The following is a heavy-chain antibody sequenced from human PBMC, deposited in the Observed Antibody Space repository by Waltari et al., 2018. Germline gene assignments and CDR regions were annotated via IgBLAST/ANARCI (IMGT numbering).Heavy chain of an antibody. CDR2: INHSGST. Sequence: KESGPTLVKPTQTLTLTCTFSGFSLSTSGVGVGWIRQPPGKGLEWIGEINHSGSTNYNPSLKSRVTISVDTSKNQFSLKLSSVTAADTAVYYCARGLWKGLFDYWGQGTLVTVSS. V-gene: IGHV4-39*07. CDR3: ARGLWKGLFDY. J-gene: IGHJ4*02. D-gene: IGHD2-21*01. CDR1: GFSLSTSGVG.